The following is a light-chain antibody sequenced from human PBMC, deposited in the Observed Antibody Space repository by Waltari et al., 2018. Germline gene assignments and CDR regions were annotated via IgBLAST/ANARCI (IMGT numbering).Light chain of an antibody. CDR2: GAS. J-gene: IGKJ3*01. V-gene: IGKV3-20*01. Sequence: EIVLTQSPGTLSLSPGERATLSCRASQSVSSSYLAWYHQKPGQAPRLLIYGASIRATGIPDRFSGSWAGADFTLTISRLEPEDFAVYYCQQYGSSPFTFGPRTKVDI. CDR1: QSVSSSY. CDR3: QQYGSSPFT.